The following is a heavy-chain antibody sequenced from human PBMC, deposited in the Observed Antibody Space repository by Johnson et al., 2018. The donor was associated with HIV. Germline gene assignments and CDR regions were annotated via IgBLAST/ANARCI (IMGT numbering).Heavy chain of an antibody. V-gene: IGHV3-74*01. J-gene: IGHJ3*02. CDR3: ARGRERGMFDI. CDR1: GFTFSTNW. D-gene: IGHD5-24*01. Sequence: VQLVESGGDLVQPGGSLRLSCVGSGFTFSTNWMHWVRQAPGKGLVWVSRINSDGSSTSYADSVKGRFTISRDNAKNTLYLQMDSLGAEDTAVYYCARGRERGMFDIWGQGTMVTVSS. CDR2: INSDGSST.